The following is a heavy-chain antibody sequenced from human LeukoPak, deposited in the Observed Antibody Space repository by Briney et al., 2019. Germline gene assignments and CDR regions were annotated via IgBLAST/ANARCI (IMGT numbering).Heavy chain of an antibody. CDR3: ARGHLTDDAFDI. D-gene: IGHD1-20*01. V-gene: IGHV1-69*05. CDR1: GGTFSSYA. CDR2: IIPIFGTA. J-gene: IGHJ3*02. Sequence: GASVKVSCKASGGTFSSYAISWVRQAPGQGLEWMGGIIPIFGTANYAQKFQGRVTITTDESTSTAYMELSSLRSEDTAVYYCARGHLTDDAFDIWGQGTMVTVSS.